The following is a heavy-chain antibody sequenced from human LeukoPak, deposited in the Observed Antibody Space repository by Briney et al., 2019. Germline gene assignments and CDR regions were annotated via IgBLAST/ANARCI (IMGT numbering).Heavy chain of an antibody. J-gene: IGHJ6*02. V-gene: IGHV3-7*01. CDR2: IKQDGSEK. Sequence: GGSLRLSCAASGFTFSSYAMHWVRQAPGKGLEWVANIKQDGSEKYYVDSVKGRFTISRDNAKNSLYLQMNSLRAEDTAVYYCTVDILTGYYPHGMDVWGQGTTVTVSS. CDR1: GFTFSSYA. D-gene: IGHD3-9*01. CDR3: TVDILTGYYPHGMDV.